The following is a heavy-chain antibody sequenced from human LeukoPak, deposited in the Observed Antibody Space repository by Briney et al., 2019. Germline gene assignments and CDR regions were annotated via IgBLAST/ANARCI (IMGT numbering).Heavy chain of an antibody. CDR3: AKERGYSSSSAYMDV. V-gene: IGHV3-23*01. J-gene: IGHJ6*03. CDR1: GFTFRSYA. D-gene: IGHD6-6*01. Sequence: GGSLRLSCAASGFTFRSYAMSWARQSPGKGVEWVSHFCDNCGITYYADSVKGRFTISRDNSKNTLYLQINSLRDEDTAVYYCAKERGYSSSSAYMDVWGKGTTVTVSS. CDR2: FCDNCGIT.